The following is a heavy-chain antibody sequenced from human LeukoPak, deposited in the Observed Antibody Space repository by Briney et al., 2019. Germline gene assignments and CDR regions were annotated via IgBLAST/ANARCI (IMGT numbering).Heavy chain of an antibody. CDR3: ARGRITRGYSYGYNFDY. D-gene: IGHD5-18*01. V-gene: IGHV4-4*07. CDR1: GGSLSSYY. CDR2: IYSTGST. J-gene: IGHJ4*02. Sequence: SETLSLTCTVSGGSLSSYYWSWIRQPAGKGLEYLGRIYSTGSTNYNPSLRSRVTISADTSKNQFSLKLSSVTAADTAVYYCARGRITRGYSYGYNFDYWGQGTLVTVSS.